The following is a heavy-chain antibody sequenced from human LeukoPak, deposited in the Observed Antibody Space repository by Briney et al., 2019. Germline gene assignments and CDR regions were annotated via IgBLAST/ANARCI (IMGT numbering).Heavy chain of an antibody. D-gene: IGHD3-16*01. CDR3: ARVNGFTWGSRIYYMDV. Sequence: SETLSLTCTVSGYSISSGYYWGWIRQPPGKGLEWIGSIYHSGRTLYNPSLKSRVTISVDTSKNQFSLKLSSVTAADTAVYYCARVNGFTWGSRIYYMDVWGKGTTVTVSS. CDR2: IYHSGRT. CDR1: GYSISSGYY. V-gene: IGHV4-38-2*02. J-gene: IGHJ6*03.